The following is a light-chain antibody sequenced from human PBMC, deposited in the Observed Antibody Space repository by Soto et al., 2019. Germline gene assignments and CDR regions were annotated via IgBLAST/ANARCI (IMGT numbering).Light chain of an antibody. V-gene: IGKV3-15*01. CDR2: HAS. CDR1: QSVGGK. J-gene: IGKJ1*01. CDR3: QQYNSWPPWT. Sequence: EIVMTQSPATVSVSPVETATLSLRASQSVGGKLAWYQQKTGQAPRLLLYHASARAAGIPARFSGSGSGTEFTLTFSGLQSEDFAVYYCQQYNSWPPWTFGQGTKVDI.